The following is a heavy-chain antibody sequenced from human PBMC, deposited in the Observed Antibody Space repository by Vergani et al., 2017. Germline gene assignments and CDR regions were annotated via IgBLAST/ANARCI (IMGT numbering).Heavy chain of an antibody. V-gene: IGHV1-46*03. Sequence: QVQVVQSGAEMKKSGASVKVSCKTSGYTFSNYYMHWVRQAPGQGLEWMGIINPSGGHTNYAQKFQGRVTMTRDTSTSTVDMELSSLRSEDTAIYYCARGDYGILTGYRYWGQGTLVTVSA. CDR2: INPSGGHT. J-gene: IGHJ4*02. CDR1: GYTFSNYY. D-gene: IGHD3-9*01. CDR3: ARGDYGILTGYRY.